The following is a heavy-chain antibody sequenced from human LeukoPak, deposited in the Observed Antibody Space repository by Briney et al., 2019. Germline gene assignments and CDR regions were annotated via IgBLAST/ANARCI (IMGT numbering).Heavy chain of an antibody. J-gene: IGHJ4*02. V-gene: IGHV3-23*01. CDR1: GFTFSSYA. D-gene: IGHD6-19*01. Sequence: PGGSLRLSCAASGFTFSSYAMSWVRQAPGKGLEWLSSISSSGGSTYYADSVKGRFTISRDNSKNTLYLQMNSLRAEDTAIYYCAKLPVSYSSGWSNFDYWGQGTLVTVSS. CDR3: AKLPVSYSSGWSNFDY. CDR2: ISSSGGST.